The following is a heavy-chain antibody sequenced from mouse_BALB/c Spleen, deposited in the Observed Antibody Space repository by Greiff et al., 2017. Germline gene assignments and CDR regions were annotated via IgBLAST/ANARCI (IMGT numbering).Heavy chain of an antibody. CDR1: GYTFSSYW. V-gene: IGHV1-9*01. Sequence: QVQLQQSGAELMKPGASVKISCKATGYTFSSYWIKWVKQRPGHGLEWIGEILPGSGSTNYNEKYKGKATFTADTSSNTAYMQLSSLTSEDSAVYYGAKYYYGSIFAYWGQGTLVTVSA. D-gene: IGHD1-1*01. J-gene: IGHJ3*01. CDR3: AKYYYGSIFAY. CDR2: ILPGSGST.